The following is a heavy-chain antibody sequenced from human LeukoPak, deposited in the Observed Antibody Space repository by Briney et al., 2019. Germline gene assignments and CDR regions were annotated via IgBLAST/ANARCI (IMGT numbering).Heavy chain of an antibody. Sequence: PGGSLRLSCAASGFTFSSYWMSWVRQAPGKGLEWVANIKQDGSEKYYVDSVKGRFTISRDNAKNSMCLQMTSLRAEDTAVYYCARARQQLGYYYYYMDVCGKGTTVTVSS. CDR2: IKQDGSEK. J-gene: IGHJ6*03. CDR1: GFTFSSYW. D-gene: IGHD6-13*01. CDR3: ARARQQLGYYYYYMDV. V-gene: IGHV3-7*01.